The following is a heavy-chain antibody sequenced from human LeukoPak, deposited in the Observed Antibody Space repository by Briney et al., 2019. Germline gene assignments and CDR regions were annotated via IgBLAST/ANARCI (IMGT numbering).Heavy chain of an antibody. D-gene: IGHD3-10*01. J-gene: IGHJ4*02. V-gene: IGHV3-23*01. CDR1: GFSFTTHA. CDR2: ISGSGGST. Sequence: GGSLRLSCVASGFSFTTHAMGWVRQAPGKGLEWVSHISGSGGSTKYSGSVKGRFTISRDNSKNSLYLQINSLRADDTAVYYCAKDQDPHSYGSGSYAPFDYWGQGTLVTVSS. CDR3: AKDQDPHSYGSGSYAPFDY.